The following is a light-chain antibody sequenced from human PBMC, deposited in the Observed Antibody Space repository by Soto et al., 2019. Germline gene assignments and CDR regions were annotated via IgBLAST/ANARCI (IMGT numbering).Light chain of an antibody. V-gene: IGLV2-14*01. CDR1: SSDVGGYNF. J-gene: IGLJ2*01. CDR2: EVT. CDR3: NSYTSSTTLVL. Sequence: QSALTQPASVSGSPGQSITISCTGTSSDVGGYNFVSWYQQHPGKAPKLIIYEVTNRPSGVSNRFSGSKSGNTASLTISGLQAEDEADYYCNSYTSSTTLVLFGGGTQLTVL.